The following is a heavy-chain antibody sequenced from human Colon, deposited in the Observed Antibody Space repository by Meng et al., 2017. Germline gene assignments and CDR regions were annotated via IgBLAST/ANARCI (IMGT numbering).Heavy chain of an antibody. J-gene: IGHJ4*02. D-gene: IGHD3-22*01. CDR2: INPNSGGT. CDR3: ARDGSIYYDSSGYYFWN. CDR1: GYTFTGYY. Sequence: ASVKVSCKASGYTFTGYYMHWVRQAPGQGLEWMGRINPNSGGTNYAQKFQGRVTMTRDTSISTAYMELSRLRSDDTAVYYCARDGSIYYDSSGYYFWNWGQRTLVTVSS. V-gene: IGHV1-2*06.